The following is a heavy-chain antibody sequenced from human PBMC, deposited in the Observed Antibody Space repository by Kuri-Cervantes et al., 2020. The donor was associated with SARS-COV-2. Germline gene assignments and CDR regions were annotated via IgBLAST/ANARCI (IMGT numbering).Heavy chain of an antibody. J-gene: IGHJ6*02. D-gene: IGHD1-26*01. Sequence: ASVKVSCKASGYTLTSYGISWVRQAPGQGLEWMGWISAYNGNTNYAQKLQGRVTTTTDTSTSTAYMELRSLRSDDTAVYYCARKWELDYYYYGMDVWGQGTTVTVSS. CDR1: GYTLTSYG. V-gene: IGHV1-18*04. CDR3: ARKWELDYYYYGMDV. CDR2: ISAYNGNT.